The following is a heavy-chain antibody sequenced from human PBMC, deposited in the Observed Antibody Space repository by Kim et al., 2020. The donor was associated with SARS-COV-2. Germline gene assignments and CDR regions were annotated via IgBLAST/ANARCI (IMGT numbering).Heavy chain of an antibody. D-gene: IGHD4-17*01. V-gene: IGHV3-33*01. CDR2: IWYDGSNK. CDR3: ARDPATTVTMGVFDY. Sequence: GGSLRLSCAASGFTFSSYGMHWVRQAPGKGLEWVAVIWYDGSNKYYADSVKGRFTISRDNSKNTLYLQMNSLRAEDTAVYYCARDPATTVTMGVFDYWGQGTLVTVSS. J-gene: IGHJ4*02. CDR1: GFTFSSYG.